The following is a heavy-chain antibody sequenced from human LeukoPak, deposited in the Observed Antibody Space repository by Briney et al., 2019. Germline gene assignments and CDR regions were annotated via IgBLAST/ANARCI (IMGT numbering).Heavy chain of an antibody. CDR3: ARGPYYYDRSGYYSY. Sequence: GASVKVSCKASGYTFTGYYMHWVRQAPGQGLERMGWISPNSGGTNYAQKFQGRVTMTRDTSISTAYMELSRLRSDDTAVYYCARGPYYYDRSGYYSYWGQGTLVTVSP. CDR1: GYTFTGYY. J-gene: IGHJ4*02. CDR2: ISPNSGGT. D-gene: IGHD3-22*01. V-gene: IGHV1-2*02.